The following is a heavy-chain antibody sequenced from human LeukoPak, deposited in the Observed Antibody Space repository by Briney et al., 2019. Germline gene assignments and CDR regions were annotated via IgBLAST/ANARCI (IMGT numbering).Heavy chain of an antibody. CDR3: ARGGPLRITMVRGKIDAFDI. V-gene: IGHV4-34*01. CDR2: INHSGST. Sequence: SETLSLTCAVYGGSFSGYYWSWVRQPPGHGLEWIGEINHSGSTNYTTSIKSRVTISVDTSKNQFSLKLSSVTSADTAVYYCARGGPLRITMVRGKIDAFDIWGQGTIVTVSS. CDR1: GGSFSGYY. J-gene: IGHJ3*02. D-gene: IGHD3-10*01.